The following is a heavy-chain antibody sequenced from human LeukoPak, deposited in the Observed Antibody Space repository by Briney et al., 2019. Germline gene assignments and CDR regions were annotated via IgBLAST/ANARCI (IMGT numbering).Heavy chain of an antibody. V-gene: IGHV5-51*01. J-gene: IGHJ4*02. CDR2: IYPVDSNT. CDR3: ARLLGQLAHMAFDY. CDR1: GYSFTSYW. D-gene: IGHD6-6*01. Sequence: GESLKISCKGSGYSFTSYWIGWVRQIPGKGLEGMSIIYPVDSNTRYSPSFQGQVTISADKSISTASLQWSSLKASDTAMYYCARLLGQLAHMAFDYWGKGTLVTVSS.